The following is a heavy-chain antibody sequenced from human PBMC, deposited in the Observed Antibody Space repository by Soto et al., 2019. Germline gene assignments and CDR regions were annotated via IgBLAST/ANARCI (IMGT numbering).Heavy chain of an antibody. CDR1: GGTFSSYA. D-gene: IGHD5-12*01. V-gene: IGHV1-69*13. J-gene: IGHJ4*02. CDR3: ARGRDGYNYYDY. CDR2: IIPIFGTA. Sequence: SVKVSCKASGGTFSSYAISWVRQAPGQGLEWMGGIIPIFGTANYAQKFQGRVTITADESTSTAYMELSSLRSEDTAVYYCARGRDGYNYYDYWGQGTLVTVSS.